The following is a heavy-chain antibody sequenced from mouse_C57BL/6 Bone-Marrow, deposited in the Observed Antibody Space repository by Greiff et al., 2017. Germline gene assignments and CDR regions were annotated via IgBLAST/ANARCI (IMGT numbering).Heavy chain of an antibody. D-gene: IGHD2-5*01. V-gene: IGHV5-4*01. Sequence: EVMLVESGGGLVKPGGSLELSCAASGFTFSSYAMSWVRQTPEKRLEWVATISDGGSYTYYPDNVKGRFTISRDNAKNNLYLQMSHLKSEDTAMYYCARDPHYSNYEGFAYWGQGTLVTVSA. CDR3: ARDPHYSNYEGFAY. CDR1: GFTFSSYA. J-gene: IGHJ3*01. CDR2: ISDGGSYT.